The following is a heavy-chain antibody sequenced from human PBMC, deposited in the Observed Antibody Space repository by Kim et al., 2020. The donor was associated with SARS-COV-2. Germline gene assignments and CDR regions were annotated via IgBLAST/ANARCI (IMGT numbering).Heavy chain of an antibody. CDR2: IYRGDST. CDR3: ARVLRDCSGGSCRPDYMDV. J-gene: IGHJ6*03. CDR1: GFTVSSNY. Sequence: GGSLRLSCVASGFTVSSNYMTWVRQASGKGLEWVSLIYRGDSTFYTDSVKDRFIISSDNSKNTLHLQMNSLRTEDTAVYYCARVLRDCSGGSCRPDYMDVWGKGTTVTVSS. V-gene: IGHV3-66*01. D-gene: IGHD2-15*01.